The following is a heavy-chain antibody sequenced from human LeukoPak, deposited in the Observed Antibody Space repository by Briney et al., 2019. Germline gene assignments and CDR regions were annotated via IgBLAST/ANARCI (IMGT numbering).Heavy chain of an antibody. CDR3: ARDRYYYDSSGYYFVY. V-gene: IGHV1-18*01. D-gene: IGHD3-22*01. CDR2: ISAYNGNT. CDR1: GYTFTSYG. Sequence: SVKVSCKASGYTFTSYGISWVRQAPGQGLEWMGWISAYNGNTNYAQKLQGRVTMTTDTSTSTAYMELRSLRSDDTAVYYCARDRYYYDSSGYYFVYWGQGTLVTVSS. J-gene: IGHJ4*02.